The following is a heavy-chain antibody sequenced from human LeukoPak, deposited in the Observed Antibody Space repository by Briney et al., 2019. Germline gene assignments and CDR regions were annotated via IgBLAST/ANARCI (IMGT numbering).Heavy chain of an antibody. CDR3: ARSAPSDSSGWYLGGI. V-gene: IGHV4-34*01. J-gene: IGHJ4*02. CDR1: GGSFSGYY. CDR2: INHSGST. Sequence: KTSETLSLTCAVYGGSFSGYYWSWIRQPPGKGLEWIGEINHSGSTNYNPSLKSRVTISVDTSKNQFSLKLSSVTAADTAVYYCARSAPSDSSGWYLGGIWDQGTLVTVSS. D-gene: IGHD6-19*01.